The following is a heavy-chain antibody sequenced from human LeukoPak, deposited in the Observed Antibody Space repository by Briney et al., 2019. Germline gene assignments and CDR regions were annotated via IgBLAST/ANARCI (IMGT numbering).Heavy chain of an antibody. V-gene: IGHV3-21*01. Sequence: GGSLRLSCAASGFTFSSYSMNWVHQAPGKGLEWVSSISSSSSYIYYADSVKGRFTISRDNAKNSLYLQMNSLRAEDTAVYYCARAASSWSPYFDYWGQGTLVTVSS. J-gene: IGHJ4*02. D-gene: IGHD6-13*01. CDR3: ARAASSWSPYFDY. CDR2: ISSSSSYI. CDR1: GFTFSSYS.